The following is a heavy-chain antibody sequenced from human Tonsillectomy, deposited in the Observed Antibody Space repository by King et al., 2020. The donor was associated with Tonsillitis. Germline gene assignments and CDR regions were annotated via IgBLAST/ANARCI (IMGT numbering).Heavy chain of an antibody. CDR1: GFSFSSHA. CDR3: AKDLASAAAEPPREFDY. Sequence: VQLVESGGGLVQPGGSLRLSCAGPGFSFSSHAMTWVRQAPGQGLEWVSGISGDGRSTYYADSVKGRFTISRDNSRDTLYLQMNSLRAEDTAQYYCAKDLASAAAEPPREFDYWGQGTLVTVSS. V-gene: IGHV3-23*04. CDR2: ISGDGRST. J-gene: IGHJ4*02. D-gene: IGHD6-25*01.